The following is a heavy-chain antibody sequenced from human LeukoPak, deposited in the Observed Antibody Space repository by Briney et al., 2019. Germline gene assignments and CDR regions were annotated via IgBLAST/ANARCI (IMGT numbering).Heavy chain of an antibody. Sequence: PGGSLRLSCAASGFTFSSYGMHWVRQAPGKGLEWVAFIRYDGNNKYYADSVKGRVTISRDNSKNTLYLQINSLRAEDTAVYYCAKGGDYYYDSSGYFDYWGQGTLVTVSS. J-gene: IGHJ4*02. V-gene: IGHV3-30*02. CDR3: AKGGDYYYDSSGYFDY. D-gene: IGHD3-22*01. CDR1: GFTFSSYG. CDR2: IRYDGNNK.